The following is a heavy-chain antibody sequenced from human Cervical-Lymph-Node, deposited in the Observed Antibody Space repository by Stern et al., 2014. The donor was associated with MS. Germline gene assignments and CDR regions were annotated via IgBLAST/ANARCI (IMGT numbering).Heavy chain of an antibody. D-gene: IGHD3-3*01. CDR3: AGSGTYYPDY. CDR1: GGSISSYY. Sequence: QVQLVQSGPGLVKPSETLSLTCSVSGGSISSYYWNWIRQPPGKGLEWIANVHYSGTTNYNPSLKIGVPILQDPSMKKTPLNLPSVTAADTAVYYCAGSGTYYPDYWGQGSLVTVSS. J-gene: IGHJ4*02. CDR2: VHYSGTT. V-gene: IGHV4-59*08.